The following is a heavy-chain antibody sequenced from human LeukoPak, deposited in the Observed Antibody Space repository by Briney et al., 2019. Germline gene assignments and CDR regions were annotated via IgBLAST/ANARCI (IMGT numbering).Heavy chain of an antibody. CDR1: GGSFGGYY. D-gene: IGHD5-24*01. Sequence: SETLSLTCAVYGGSFGGYYWSWIRQPPGKGLEWIGEINHSGSTNYNPSLKSRVTISVDTSKNQFSLKLSSVTAADTAVYYCARDGYNRKPFDYWGQGTLVTVSS. V-gene: IGHV4-34*01. J-gene: IGHJ4*02. CDR2: INHSGST. CDR3: ARDGYNRKPFDY.